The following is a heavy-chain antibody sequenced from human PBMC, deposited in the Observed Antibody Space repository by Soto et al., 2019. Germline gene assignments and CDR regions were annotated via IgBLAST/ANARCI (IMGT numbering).Heavy chain of an antibody. V-gene: IGHV3-13*04. CDR3: ARGGPSSGWNYYYGMDV. CDR2: IGTAGDT. J-gene: IGHJ6*02. CDR1: GFTFSSYD. Sequence: EVQLVESGGGLVQPGGSLRLSCAASGFTFSSYDMHWVRQATGKGLEWVSAIGTAGDTYYPGSVKGRFTISREKAKNSLYLQRNSMRAGDTAVYYGARGGPSSGWNYYYGMDVWGQGTTVTVSS. D-gene: IGHD6-19*01.